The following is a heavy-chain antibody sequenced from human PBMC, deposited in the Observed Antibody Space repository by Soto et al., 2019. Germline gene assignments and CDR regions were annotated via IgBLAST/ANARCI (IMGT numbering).Heavy chain of an antibody. CDR3: AKDSFYGGYGRRLGY. D-gene: IGHD5-12*01. CDR1: GFTFSSYA. Sequence: GSLRLSCASSGFTFSSYAMSWVRQAPGKGLEWVSAISGSGGSTYYADSVKGRFTISRDNSKNTLYLQMNSLRAEDTAVYYCAKDSFYGGYGRRLGYWGQGTLVTVSS. CDR2: ISGSGGST. V-gene: IGHV3-23*01. J-gene: IGHJ4*02.